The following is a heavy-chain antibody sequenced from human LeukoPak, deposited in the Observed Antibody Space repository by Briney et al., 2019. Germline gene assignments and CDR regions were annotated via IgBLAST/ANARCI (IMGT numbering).Heavy chain of an antibody. J-gene: IGHJ4*02. CDR3: ARENSGSYREFDY. D-gene: IGHD1-26*01. V-gene: IGHV4-4*07. CDR1: GGSISSYY. Sequence: SETLPLTCTVSGGSISSYYWTWIRRPAGKGLEWIGRIYPSGSTNYNPSLKSRVTMSVDTSKNQFSLKLSSVTAADTAVYYCARENSGSYREFDYWGQGTLVTVSS. CDR2: IYPSGST.